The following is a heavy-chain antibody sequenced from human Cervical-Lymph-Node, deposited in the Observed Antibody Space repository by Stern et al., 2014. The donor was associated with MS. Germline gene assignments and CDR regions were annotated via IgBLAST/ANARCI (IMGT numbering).Heavy chain of an antibody. Sequence: VQLVQSGAEVKKPGESLKISCKLSGYSFTIYYIAWVRQMPGQGLVGMVVIYPYDSDTAYSPSCQGKVTIAADNTITTAYLKWSSLRASDSAMYYCARQVQGFDYWGQGTLVTVSS. CDR2: IYPYDSDT. CDR1: GYSFTIYY. V-gene: IGHV5-51*01. CDR3: ARQVQGFDY. J-gene: IGHJ4*02.